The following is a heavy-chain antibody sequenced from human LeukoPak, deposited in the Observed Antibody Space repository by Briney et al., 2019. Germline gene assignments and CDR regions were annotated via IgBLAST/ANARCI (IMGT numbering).Heavy chain of an antibody. CDR1: GFAFSSYG. CDR3: AKAVLTGYYAGFDY. D-gene: IGHD3-9*01. CDR2: IRYDGTNK. J-gene: IGHJ4*02. Sequence: GGSLRLSCAASGFAFSSYGMHWVRQAPGKGLEWVAFIRYDGTNKYYADSVKGRFTISRDNSKNTLYLQMNSLRAEDTAMYYCAKAVLTGYYAGFDYWGQGTLVTVSS. V-gene: IGHV3-30*02.